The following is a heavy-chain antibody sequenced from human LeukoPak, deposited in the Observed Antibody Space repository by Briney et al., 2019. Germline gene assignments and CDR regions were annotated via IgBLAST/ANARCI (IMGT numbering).Heavy chain of an antibody. CDR1: GYTFTGYY. D-gene: IGHD5-18*01. CDR2: INPNSGGT. Sequence: ASVTVSCKASGYTFTGYYMHWVRQAPGQGLEWMGWINPNSGGTNYAQKFQGRVTMTRDTSISTAYMELSRLRSDDTAVYYCARVGYSYGSGYYFDYWGQGTLVTVSS. J-gene: IGHJ4*02. V-gene: IGHV1-2*02. CDR3: ARVGYSYGSGYYFDY.